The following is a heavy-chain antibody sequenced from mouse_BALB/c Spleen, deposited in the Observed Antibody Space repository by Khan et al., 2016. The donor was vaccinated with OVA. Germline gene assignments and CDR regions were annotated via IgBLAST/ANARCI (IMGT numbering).Heavy chain of an antibody. CDR1: GDSITTGY. CDR3: ARSTYRYAFVY. Sequence: VQLKESGPSLVKPSQTLSLTCSVTGDSITTGYWNWIRKFPGNKLEYMGYIIYTGYTYYNPSLKSRISITRHTSNNQYYLQLNSVTDEDTATYYCARSTYRYAFVYWGQGTRVTVSA. V-gene: IGHV3-8*02. J-gene: IGHJ3*01. D-gene: IGHD2-14*01. CDR2: IIYTGYT.